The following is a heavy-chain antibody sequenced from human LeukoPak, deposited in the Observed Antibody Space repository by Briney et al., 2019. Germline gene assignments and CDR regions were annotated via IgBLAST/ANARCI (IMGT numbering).Heavy chain of an antibody. CDR1: GFTFSSYG. J-gene: IGHJ4*02. V-gene: IGHV3-30*18. Sequence: PGRSLRLSCAASGFTFSSYGMHWVRQAPGKGLEWVAVISYDGSNKYYADSVKGRFTISRDNSKNTLYLQMNSLRAEDTAVYYCAKGFVEPRPHYFDYWGQGTLVTVSS. CDR2: ISYDGSNK. D-gene: IGHD6-6*01. CDR3: AKGFVEPRPHYFDY.